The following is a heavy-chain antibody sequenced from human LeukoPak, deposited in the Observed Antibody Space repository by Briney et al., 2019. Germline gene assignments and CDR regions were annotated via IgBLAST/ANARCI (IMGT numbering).Heavy chain of an antibody. CDR1: GGSISSYY. Sequence: SETLSLTCTVSGGSISSYYWSWIRQPAGKGLEWIGRIYTSGSTNYDPSLKSRVTMSVDTSKNQFSLKLSSVTAADTAVYYCAGTPYYYDSSGYYYERYFDYWGQGTLVTVSS. V-gene: IGHV4-4*07. CDR3: AGTPYYYDSSGYYYERYFDY. CDR2: IYTSGST. D-gene: IGHD3-22*01. J-gene: IGHJ4*02.